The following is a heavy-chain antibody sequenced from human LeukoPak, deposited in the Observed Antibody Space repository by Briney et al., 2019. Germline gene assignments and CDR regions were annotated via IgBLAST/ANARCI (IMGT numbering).Heavy chain of an antibody. D-gene: IGHD3-10*01. CDR2: IYYSGST. V-gene: IGHV4-59*01. J-gene: IGHJ3*02. CDR1: GGSISSYY. CDR3: ARDHQRGYAFDI. Sequence: PSETLSLTCTVSGGSISSYYWSWIRQPPGKGLEWIGYIYYSGSTNYNPSLKSRVTISVDTSKNQFSLKLSSVTAADTAVYYCARDHQRGYAFDIWGQGTMVTVSP.